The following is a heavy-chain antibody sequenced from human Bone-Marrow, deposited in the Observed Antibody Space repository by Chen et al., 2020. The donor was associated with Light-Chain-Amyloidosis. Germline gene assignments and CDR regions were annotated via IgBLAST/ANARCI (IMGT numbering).Heavy chain of an antibody. J-gene: IGHJ4*02. CDR3: AKEPSRHMVRGEPELDY. D-gene: IGHD3-10*01. CDR2: IRSKANSYAT. CDR1: GFTFSGSA. V-gene: IGHV3-73*02. Sequence: EVQLVESGGGLVQPGGSLKLSCAASGFTFSGSAMHWVRQASGKGLEWVGRIRSKANSYATAYAASVKGRFTISRDDSKNTAYLQMNSLKTEDTAVYYCAKEPSRHMVRGEPELDYWGQGTLVTVSS.